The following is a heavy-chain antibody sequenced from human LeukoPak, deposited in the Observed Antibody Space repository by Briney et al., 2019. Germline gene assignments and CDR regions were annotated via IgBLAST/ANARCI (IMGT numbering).Heavy chain of an antibody. CDR1: GFTFSNYG. CDR2: IWYDGSNK. Sequence: GGSLRLSCAASGFTFSNYGMHWVRQAPGKGLEWVAVIWYDGSNKYYADSVKGRFTISRDNSKNTLYLQMNSLRAEDTAVYYCAKAGRPYSSSWYYFDYWGQGTLVTVSS. V-gene: IGHV3-33*06. CDR3: AKAGRPYSSSWYYFDY. D-gene: IGHD6-13*01. J-gene: IGHJ4*02.